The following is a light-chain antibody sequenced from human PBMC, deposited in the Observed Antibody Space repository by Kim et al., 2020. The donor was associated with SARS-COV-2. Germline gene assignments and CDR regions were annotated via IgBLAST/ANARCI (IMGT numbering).Light chain of an antibody. J-gene: IGLJ2*01. CDR3: SAYIAGNPLI. V-gene: IGLV2-11*03. Sequence: GQSFTISCTGTNSNISDYNYVSWYQQHPDKAPKLMICHVTKRPSGVPDRFSGSMSGNTTSLTISGLQPDDEADYYCSAYIAGNPLIFGGGTKLTVL. CDR1: NSNISDYNY. CDR2: HVT.